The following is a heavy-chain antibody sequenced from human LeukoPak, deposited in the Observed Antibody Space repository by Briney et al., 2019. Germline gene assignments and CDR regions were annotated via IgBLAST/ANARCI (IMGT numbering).Heavy chain of an antibody. Sequence: ASVKVSCKASGYTFTGYYMHWVRQAPRQGLEWMGWINPNSGGTNYAQKFQGWVTMTGDTSISTAYMELSRLRSDDTAVYYCARSGFGESLDYWGQGTLVTVSS. CDR2: INPNSGGT. CDR1: GYTFTGYY. D-gene: IGHD3-10*01. V-gene: IGHV1-2*04. CDR3: ARSGFGESLDY. J-gene: IGHJ4*02.